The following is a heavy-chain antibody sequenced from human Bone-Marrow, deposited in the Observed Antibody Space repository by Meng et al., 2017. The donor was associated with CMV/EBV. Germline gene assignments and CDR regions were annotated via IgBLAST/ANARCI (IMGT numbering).Heavy chain of an antibody. CDR1: GGSISSSY. V-gene: IGHV4-59*01. D-gene: IGHD2-2*02. Sequence: GSLRLSCTVSGGSISSSYWSWIRQPPGKGLEWIGYIYYSGRTNYNPPLKRRVTLSVDTSKNQFSLKLNSVTAADTAVYYCARDCSSTSCYTPRYGMDVWGQGTTVTVYS. CDR2: IYYSGRT. J-gene: IGHJ6*02. CDR3: ARDCSSTSCYTPRYGMDV.